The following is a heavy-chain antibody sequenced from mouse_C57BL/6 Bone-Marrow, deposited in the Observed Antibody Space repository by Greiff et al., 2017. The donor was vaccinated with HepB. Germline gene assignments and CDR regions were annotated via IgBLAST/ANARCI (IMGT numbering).Heavy chain of an antibody. Sequence: VQLQQSGPGLAKPSQTLSLTCSVTGYSITSDYWNWIRKFPGNKLEYMGYISYSGSTYYNPSLKSRITITRDTSKNQYYLQLNSVTTEDTATYYCARGEGLRRGWYFDVWGTGTTVTVSS. CDR2: ISYSGST. CDR3: ARGEGLRRGWYFDV. CDR1: GYSITSDY. J-gene: IGHJ1*03. V-gene: IGHV3-8*01. D-gene: IGHD2-2*01.